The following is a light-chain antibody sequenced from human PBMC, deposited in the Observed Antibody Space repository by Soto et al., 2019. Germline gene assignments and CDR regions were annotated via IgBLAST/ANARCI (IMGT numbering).Light chain of an antibody. CDR3: RQYSNWPPLT. V-gene: IGKV3-15*01. CDR1: QSVSNN. CDR2: GAS. Sequence: EIVMTQSPATLSVSPGERAILSCRASQSVSNNLAWYQQKPGRAPSLLIYGASTRATGIPARFIGRGSGTEFTLSISRLQSEDFAIYYCRQYSNWPPLTFGGGTKVE. J-gene: IGKJ4*01.